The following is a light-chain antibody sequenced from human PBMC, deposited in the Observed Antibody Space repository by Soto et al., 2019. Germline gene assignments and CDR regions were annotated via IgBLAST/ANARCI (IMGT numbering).Light chain of an antibody. J-gene: IGLJ2*01. CDR3: SSYTSSSTSVV. Sequence: QSALTQPASVSGSPGQSITISCTGTSSDVGGYNYVSWYQQHPGKAPKLMIYDVSNRPSGVSNRFSVSKSGNTASLTISGLQAEDEDDYYCSSYTSSSTSVVFGGGTKLTVL. CDR1: SSDVGGYNY. V-gene: IGLV2-14*01. CDR2: DVS.